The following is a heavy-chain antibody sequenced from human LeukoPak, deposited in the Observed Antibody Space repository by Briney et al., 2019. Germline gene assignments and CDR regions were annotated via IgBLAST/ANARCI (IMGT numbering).Heavy chain of an antibody. V-gene: IGHV3-48*03. J-gene: IGHJ4*02. D-gene: IGHD4-23*01. CDR2: ISSSDSTI. Sequence: PGGSLRLSCAASGFTFSSYAMHWVRQPPGKGLEWVSYISSSDSTIYYADSVKGRLTISRDNAKNSLYLQMNSLRAEDTAVYYCARDYGGSSPFDYWGQGTLVTVSS. CDR1: GFTFSSYA. CDR3: ARDYGGSSPFDY.